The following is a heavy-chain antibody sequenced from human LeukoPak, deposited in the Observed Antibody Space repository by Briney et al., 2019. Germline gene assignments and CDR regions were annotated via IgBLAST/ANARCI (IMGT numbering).Heavy chain of an antibody. CDR1: GFTFSSYA. CDR2: ISGSGGST. V-gene: IGHV3-23*01. Sequence: GGSLRLSCAASGFTFSSYAMSWVRQAPGKGLEWVSAISGSGGSTYYADSVKGRFTTSRDNSKNTLYLQMNSLRVEDTAVYYCANVYDTSGVRGNYWGQGTLVTIST. CDR3: ANVYDTSGVRGNY. J-gene: IGHJ4*02. D-gene: IGHD3-22*01.